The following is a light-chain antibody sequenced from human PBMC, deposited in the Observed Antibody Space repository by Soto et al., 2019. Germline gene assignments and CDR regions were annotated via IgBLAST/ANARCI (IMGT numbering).Light chain of an antibody. CDR3: QSYDSSLSGYV. J-gene: IGLJ1*01. CDR2: GDN. CDR1: GSNIGASYD. V-gene: IGLV1-40*01. Sequence: QSVLTQPPSVSGAPGQWVTISCPGSGSNIGASYDVYLYRQLPGTAPNLLIYGDNNRPSGVPDRFSGSKSGTSASLAITGLQSQDEADYYCQSYDSSLSGYVFGTGTKVTVL.